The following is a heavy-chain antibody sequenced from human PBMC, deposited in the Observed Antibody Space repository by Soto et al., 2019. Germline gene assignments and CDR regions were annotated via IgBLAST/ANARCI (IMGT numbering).Heavy chain of an antibody. CDR3: ARGTRANIVVVVAATVFDY. V-gene: IGHV4-34*01. CDR2: INHSGST. CDR1: GGSFSGYY. D-gene: IGHD2-15*01. J-gene: IGHJ4*02. Sequence: QVQLQQWGAGLLKPSETLSLTCAVYGGSFSGYYWSWFRQPPGKGLEWIGEINHSGSTNYNPSLKSRVTISVDTSKNQFSLKLSSVTAADTAVYYCARGTRANIVVVVAATVFDYWGQGTLVTVSS.